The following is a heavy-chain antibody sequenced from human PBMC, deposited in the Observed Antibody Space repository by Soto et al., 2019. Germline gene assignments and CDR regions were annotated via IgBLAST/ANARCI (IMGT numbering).Heavy chain of an antibody. CDR1: GFSFGSYA. CDR3: ARWSYLDY. CDR2: ISGSDGKT. D-gene: IGHD3-3*01. Sequence: GGSLRLSCAASGFSFGSYALSWVRQAPGKGLEWVSTISGSDGKTFYADSVKGRFSISRETSQSTLYLQMDSLRADDTAMYYCARWSYLDYWGQGTRVTVSS. V-gene: IGHV3-23*01. J-gene: IGHJ4*02.